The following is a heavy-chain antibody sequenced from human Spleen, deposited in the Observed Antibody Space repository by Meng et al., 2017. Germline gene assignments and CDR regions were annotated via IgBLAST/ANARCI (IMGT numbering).Heavy chain of an antibody. CDR1: GGSISSSSYY. D-gene: IGHD2-15*01. CDR3: ARGMIVVVVAATRYYYYGMDV. Sequence: SETLSLTCTVSGGSISSSSYYWGWIRQPPGKGLEWIGSIYYSGSTYYNPSLKSRVTISVDTSKNQVSLKLSSVTAADTAVYYCARGMIVVVVAATRYYYYGMDVWGQGTTVTVSS. J-gene: IGHJ6*02. V-gene: IGHV4-39*07. CDR2: IYYSGST.